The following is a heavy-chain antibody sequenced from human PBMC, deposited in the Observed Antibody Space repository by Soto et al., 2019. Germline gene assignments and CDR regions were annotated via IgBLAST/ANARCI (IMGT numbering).Heavy chain of an antibody. CDR1: GVTFRSYS. D-gene: IGHD2-15*01. Sequence: GGPLRLSCSASGVTFRSYSMSWVRQAPGKGLEWVASITSDSSDIYYEDSVKGRFTISRDNGENSLYLQMTSLGAEDTGAYYCATTYCSGGYCFSSEYWGQGVLVTVSS. CDR3: ATTYCSGGYCFSSEY. V-gene: IGHV3-21*01. CDR2: ITSDSSDI. J-gene: IGHJ4*02.